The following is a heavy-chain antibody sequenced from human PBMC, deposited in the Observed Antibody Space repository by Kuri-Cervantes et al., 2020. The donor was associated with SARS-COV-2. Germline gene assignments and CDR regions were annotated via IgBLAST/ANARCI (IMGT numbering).Heavy chain of an antibody. V-gene: IGHV4-34*01. CDR2: IYHSGST. CDR1: GGSFSGYY. CDR3: ARGGNIAAAGTFYYYYMDV. J-gene: IGHJ6*03. D-gene: IGHD6-13*01. Sequence: SQTLSLTCAVYGGSFSGYYWSWIRQPPGKGLEWIGEIYHSGSTNYNPSLKSRVTISVDTSKNQFSLKLSSVTAADTAVYYCARGGNIAAAGTFYYYYMDVWGKGTTVTVSS.